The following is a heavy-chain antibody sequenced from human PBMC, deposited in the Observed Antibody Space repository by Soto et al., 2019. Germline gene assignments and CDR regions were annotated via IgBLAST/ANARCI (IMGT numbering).Heavy chain of an antibody. J-gene: IGHJ6*03. V-gene: IGHV3-21*01. CDR2: ISSSSSYI. CDR3: ARADFWSGHSGFDYYYYMDV. D-gene: IGHD3-3*01. CDR1: GFTFSSYS. Sequence: GESLKISCAASGFTFSSYSMNWVRQAPGKGLEWVSSISSSSSYIYYADSVKGRFTISRDNAKNSLYLQMNSLRAEDTAVYYCARADFWSGHSGFDYYYYMDVWGKGTTVTVSS.